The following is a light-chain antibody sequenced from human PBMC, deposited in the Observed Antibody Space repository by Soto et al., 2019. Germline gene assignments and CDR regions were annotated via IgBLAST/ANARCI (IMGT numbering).Light chain of an antibody. CDR2: DNQ. V-gene: IGLV1-51*01. Sequence: QSVLTQSPSVSAAPGQKVSISCSGSSSNVGKNFVSWYQHVPGKAPKLLIYDNQKRPSGIPDRFSASKSGTLATLDITGLQTGDEADYYCGTWDSSLTIGVIFGGGTQLTVL. CDR1: SSNVGKNF. CDR3: GTWDSSLTIGVI. J-gene: IGLJ2*01.